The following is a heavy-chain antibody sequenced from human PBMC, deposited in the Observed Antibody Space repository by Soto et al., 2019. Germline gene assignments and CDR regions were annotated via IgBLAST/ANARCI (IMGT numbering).Heavy chain of an antibody. CDR3: ARTRGYSYGYYFDY. Sequence: QPGGSLRLSCAASGFTVSSNYMSWVRQAPGKGLEWVSVLHSGGTIYYADSVKGRFTISRDNSKNTLYLQMNSLRAEDTAVYYCARTRGYSYGYYFDYWGQGTLVTVSS. J-gene: IGHJ4*02. D-gene: IGHD5-18*01. CDR2: LHSGGTI. V-gene: IGHV3-53*01. CDR1: GFTVSSNY.